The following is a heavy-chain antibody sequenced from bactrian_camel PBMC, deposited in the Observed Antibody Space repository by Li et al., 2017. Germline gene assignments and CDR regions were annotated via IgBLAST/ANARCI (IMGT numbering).Heavy chain of an antibody. CDR1: GYTYSSNS. V-gene: IGHV3S40*01. CDR3: AAGATVIENYCRTRDFTD. J-gene: IGHJ4*01. Sequence: DVQLVESGGGSVQAGGSLRLSCVDSGYTYSSNSWGWFRQTPGKEREGIASIYTVDGSTYYADSVKGRFTISRDNAKNTLTLQMNNLKPEDTAMYYCAAGATVIENYCRTRDFTDWGQGTQVTVS. D-gene: IGHD3*01. CDR2: IYTVDGST.